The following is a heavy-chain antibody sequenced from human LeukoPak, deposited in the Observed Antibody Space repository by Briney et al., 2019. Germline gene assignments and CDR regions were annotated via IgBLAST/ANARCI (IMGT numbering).Heavy chain of an antibody. CDR2: IYYSGST. CDR1: GGSISSGGYY. Sequence: SETLSLTCTVSGGSISSGGYYWSWIRQHPGKGLEWIGYIYYSGSTYYNPSLKSRVTISVDTSKNQFSLKLSSVTAADTAVYYCAKDGDGYNYVIDDAFDIWGQGTMVTVSS. V-gene: IGHV4-31*03. D-gene: IGHD5-24*01. CDR3: AKDGDGYNYVIDDAFDI. J-gene: IGHJ3*02.